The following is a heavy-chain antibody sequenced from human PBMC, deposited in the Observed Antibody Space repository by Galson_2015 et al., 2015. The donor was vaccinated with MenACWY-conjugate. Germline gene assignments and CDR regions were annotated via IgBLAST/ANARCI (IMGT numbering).Heavy chain of an antibody. J-gene: IGHJ5*02. Sequence: SVKVSCKASGGTFSSYAISWVRQAPGQGLEWMGGIIPIFGTANYAQKFQGRVTITADESTSTAYMELSSLRSEDTAVYYCARGSLDVVYGGPDGWFDPWGQGTLVTASS. CDR3: ARGSLDVVYGGPDGWFDP. CDR2: IIPIFGTA. V-gene: IGHV1-69*13. CDR1: GGTFSSYA. D-gene: IGHD4-23*01.